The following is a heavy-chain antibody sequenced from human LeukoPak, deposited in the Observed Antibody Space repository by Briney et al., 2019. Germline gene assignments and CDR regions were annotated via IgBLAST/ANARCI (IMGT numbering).Heavy chain of an antibody. J-gene: IGHJ4*02. CDR1: GYTFTSYG. CDR2: ISAYNGNT. V-gene: IGHV1-18*01. Sequence: ASVKVSCKASGYTFTSYGISWVRQAPGQGLEWMGWISAYNGNTNYAQKLQGRVTMTTDTSTSTAYMELRSLRSDDTAVYYCARDQAGVVVVPAANPIDYWGQGTLVTVSS. CDR3: ARDQAGVVVVPAANPIDY. D-gene: IGHD2-2*01.